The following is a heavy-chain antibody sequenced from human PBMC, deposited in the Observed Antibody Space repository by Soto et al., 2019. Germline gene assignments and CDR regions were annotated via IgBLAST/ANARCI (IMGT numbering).Heavy chain of an antibody. J-gene: IGHJ4*02. Sequence: PSETLSLTCAVYGGSFSGYYWSWIRQPPGKGLEWIGEINHSGSTNYNPSLKSRVTISVDTSKNQFSLKLSSVTAADTAVYYCARGKRASVGPTTHDYWGQGTLVTVSS. CDR2: INHSGST. CDR3: ARGKRASVGPTTHDY. D-gene: IGHD2-15*01. V-gene: IGHV4-34*01. CDR1: GGSFSGYY.